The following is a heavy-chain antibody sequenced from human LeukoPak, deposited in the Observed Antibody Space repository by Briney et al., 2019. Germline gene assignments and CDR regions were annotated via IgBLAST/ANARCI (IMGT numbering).Heavy chain of an antibody. Sequence: GGSLKLSCAASGFTFSSYEMNWVRQAPGKGPEWVSDISSSGTTIHYADSVKGRFTISRDNAKNSLYLQMSGLRAEDTAVYYCARKTTFKVRGVIKTKYYYYGMDVWGQGTTVTVSS. D-gene: IGHD3-10*01. V-gene: IGHV3-48*03. CDR3: ARKTTFKVRGVIKTKYYYYGMDV. CDR2: ISSSGTTI. CDR1: GFTFSSYE. J-gene: IGHJ6*02.